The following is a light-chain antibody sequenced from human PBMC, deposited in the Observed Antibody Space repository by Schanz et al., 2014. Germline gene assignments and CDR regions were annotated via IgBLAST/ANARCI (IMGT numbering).Light chain of an antibody. J-gene: IGLJ3*02. V-gene: IGLV2-8*01. Sequence: QSVLTQPPSASGSPGQSVTISCTGSSSDVGVYNYVSWYQQHPGKAPKLMIYEVSKRPSGVPDRFSGSKSGNTASLTVSGLQAADEADYYCSSYAGTNNWVFGGGTKLTVL. CDR3: SSYAGTNNWV. CDR1: SSDVGVYNY. CDR2: EVS.